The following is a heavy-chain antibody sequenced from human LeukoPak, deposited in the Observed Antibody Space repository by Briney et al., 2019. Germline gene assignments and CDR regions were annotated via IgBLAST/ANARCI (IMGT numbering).Heavy chain of an antibody. CDR3: ARDSGSGVYYMDV. D-gene: IGHD3-10*01. J-gene: IGHJ6*03. V-gene: IGHV1-46*01. CDR2: INPSGGST. Sequence: ASVKVSCKASGYTFTSYYMHWVRQAPGQGLEWMGIINPSGGSTSYAQKFQGRVTMTRDMSTSTDYMELSSLRSEDTAVYYCARDSGSGVYYMDVWGKGTTVTISS. CDR1: GYTFTSYY.